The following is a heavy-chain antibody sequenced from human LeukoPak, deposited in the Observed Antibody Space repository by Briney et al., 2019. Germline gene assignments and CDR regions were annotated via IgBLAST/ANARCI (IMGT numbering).Heavy chain of an antibody. CDR3: ARDYLSGSFPYGMDV. J-gene: IGHJ6*02. V-gene: IGHV3-11*01. Sequence: GGSLRLSCAASGFTFSDYYMSWIRQAPGKGLEWVSYISSSGSTIYYADSVKGRFTISRDNAKNPLYLQMNSLRAEDTAVYYCARDYLSGSFPYGMDVWGQGTTVTVSS. CDR1: GFTFSDYY. CDR2: ISSSGSTI. D-gene: IGHD1-26*01.